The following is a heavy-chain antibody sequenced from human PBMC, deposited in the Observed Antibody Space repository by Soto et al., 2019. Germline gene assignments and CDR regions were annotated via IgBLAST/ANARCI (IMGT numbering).Heavy chain of an antibody. Sequence: SETLSLTCTVSGGSISSYYWSWIRQPPGKGLEWIGYIYYSGSTNYNPSLKSRVTISVDTSKNQFSLKLSSVTAADTAVYYCAASPLWRWIDPWGQGTLVTLSS. CDR3: AASPLWRWIDP. CDR1: GGSISSYY. CDR2: IYYSGST. D-gene: IGHD2-2*03. V-gene: IGHV4-59*08. J-gene: IGHJ5*02.